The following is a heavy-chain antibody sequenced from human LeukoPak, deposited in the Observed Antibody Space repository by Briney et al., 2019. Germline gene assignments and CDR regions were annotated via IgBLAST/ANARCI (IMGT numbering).Heavy chain of an antibody. CDR1: GFTFSSYA. D-gene: IGHD1-26*01. CDR2: ISSSSRTI. V-gene: IGHV3-48*04. J-gene: IGHJ4*02. Sequence: PGGSLRLSCAASGFTFSSYAMSWVRQAPGRGLEWVSYISSSSRTIYYADSVKGRFTISRDNAKNTLYLQMNSLRAEDTAMYYCARAPGSGTYYDYWGQGTLVIVSS. CDR3: ARAPGSGTYYDY.